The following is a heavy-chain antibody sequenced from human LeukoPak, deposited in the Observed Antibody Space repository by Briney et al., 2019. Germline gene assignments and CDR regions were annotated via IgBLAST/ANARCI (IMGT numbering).Heavy chain of an antibody. CDR1: GFTFSSYW. J-gene: IGHJ4*02. CDR2: IKQDGSAK. CDR3: ARGTSGHYFDY. Sequence: GGSLRLSCTASGFTFSSYWMTWVRQAPGRGLEWVANIKQDGSAKYYVNSVKGRFTISRDNAKNSLYLQMNSLRAEDTAVYYCARGTSGHYFDYWGQGTLVTVSS. V-gene: IGHV3-7*01.